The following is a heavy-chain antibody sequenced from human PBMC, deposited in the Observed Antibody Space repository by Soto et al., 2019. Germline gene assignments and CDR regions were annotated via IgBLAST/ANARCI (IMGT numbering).Heavy chain of an antibody. CDR1: GFTFDDYT. D-gene: IGHD3-10*01. CDR3: ATSYYYGSGDPGYYGMDV. V-gene: IGHV3-43*01. CDR2: ISWDGGST. Sequence: GGSLRLSCAASGFTFDDYTMHWVRQAPGKGLEWVSLISWDGGSTYYADSVKGRFTISRDNSKNSLYLQMNSLRTEDTALYYCATSYYYGSGDPGYYGMDVWGQGTTVTVSS. J-gene: IGHJ6*02.